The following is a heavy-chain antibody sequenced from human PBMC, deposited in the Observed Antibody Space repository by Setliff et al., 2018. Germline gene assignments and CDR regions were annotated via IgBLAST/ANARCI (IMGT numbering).Heavy chain of an antibody. V-gene: IGHV1-2*02. Sequence: ASVKVSCKASGNRFTDYFLHWVRQAPGQGLEWMGWINPNSGDTHSAQKFQDRVTMTRDTSINTAYMELSSLTSDDTAFYYCVRSGKFGMRFWFDQWGLGTLVTVSS. CDR2: INPNSGDT. CDR3: VRSGKFGMRFWFDQ. J-gene: IGHJ5*02. D-gene: IGHD1-26*01. CDR1: GNRFTDYF.